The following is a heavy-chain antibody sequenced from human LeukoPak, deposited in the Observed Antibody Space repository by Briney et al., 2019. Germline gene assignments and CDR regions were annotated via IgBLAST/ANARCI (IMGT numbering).Heavy chain of an antibody. CDR3: ARDLYYDFWSGYSYYYYYYMDV. Sequence: GASEKVSCKASGYTFTSYGISWVRQAPGQGLEWMGWISAYNGNTNYAQKLQGRVTMTTDTSTSTAYMELRSLRSDDTAVYYCARDLYYDFWSGYSYYYYYYMDVWGKGTTVTVSS. J-gene: IGHJ6*03. CDR2: ISAYNGNT. CDR1: GYTFTSYG. V-gene: IGHV1-18*01. D-gene: IGHD3-3*01.